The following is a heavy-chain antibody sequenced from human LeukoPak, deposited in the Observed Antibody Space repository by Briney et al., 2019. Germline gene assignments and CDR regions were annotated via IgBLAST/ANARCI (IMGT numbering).Heavy chain of an antibody. CDR3: ASPYDPRSY. CDR2: ISSSTSTI. Sequence: GGSLRLSCAASGFTFSSYSMNWVRQAPGKGLEWVSYISSSTSTIHYADSVRGRFSISRDNAKNSLYLQMNSLRAEDTAVYYCASPYDPRSYWGQGTLVTVSS. D-gene: IGHD3-22*01. J-gene: IGHJ4*02. V-gene: IGHV3-48*01. CDR1: GFTFSSYS.